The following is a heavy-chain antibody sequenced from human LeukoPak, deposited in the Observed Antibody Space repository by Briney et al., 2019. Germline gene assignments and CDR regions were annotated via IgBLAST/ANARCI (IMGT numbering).Heavy chain of an antibody. V-gene: IGHV4-34*01. CDR2: INHSGST. Sequence: PSETLSLTCAVYGGSFSGYYWSWIRQPPGKGLEWIGEINHSGSTNYNPSLKSRVTISVDTSKNQFSLKLSSVTAADTAVYYCASLTPDIVVVPAAVDFDHWGQGTLVSVSS. J-gene: IGHJ4*02. CDR1: GGSFSGYY. CDR3: ASLTPDIVVVPAAVDFDH. D-gene: IGHD2-2*01.